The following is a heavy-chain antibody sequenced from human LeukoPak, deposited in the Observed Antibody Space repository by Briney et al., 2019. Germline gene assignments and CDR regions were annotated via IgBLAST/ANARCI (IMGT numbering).Heavy chain of an antibody. D-gene: IGHD2-2*01. V-gene: IGHV3-23*01. Sequence: GGSLRLSCAASGFTFNSYAMTWVRQAPGKGLEWVSGISGGGGSTYYTDSVKGRFTISRDNSKNTLYLQMNSLRAEDTAIYYCADPASTDYWGQRTLVTVSS. CDR1: GFTFNSYA. CDR3: ADPASTDY. CDR2: ISGGGGST. J-gene: IGHJ4*02.